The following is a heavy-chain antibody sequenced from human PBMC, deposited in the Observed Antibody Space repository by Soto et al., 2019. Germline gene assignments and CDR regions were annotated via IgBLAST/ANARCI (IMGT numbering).Heavy chain of an antibody. V-gene: IGHV4-31*03. CDR1: GGSISSGGYY. CDR2: IYYSGST. Sequence: KPSETLSLTCTVSGGSISSGGYYWSWIRQHPGKGLEWIGYIYYSGSTYYNPSLKSRVTISVDTSKNQFSLKLSSVTAADTAVYYCARVFGRWLQLRGWFDPWGQGTLVTVSS. D-gene: IGHD1-1*01. CDR3: ARVFGRWLQLRGWFDP. J-gene: IGHJ5*02.